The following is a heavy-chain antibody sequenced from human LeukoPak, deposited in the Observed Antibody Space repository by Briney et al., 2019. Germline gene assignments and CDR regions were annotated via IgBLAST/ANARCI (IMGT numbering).Heavy chain of an antibody. CDR2: IFYSGST. D-gene: IGHD3-3*01. CDR1: GGSISTSSYY. V-gene: IGHV4-39*07. CDR3: ARLYYDFWSGYYAFDY. Sequence: PSETLSLTCTVSGGSISTSSYYWGWVRQPPGKGLEWIGNIFYSGSTYYSPSLKSRVTISLDTSRNQFSLKLSSVTAADTAVYYCARLYYDFWSGYYAFDYWGQGTLVTVSS. J-gene: IGHJ4*02.